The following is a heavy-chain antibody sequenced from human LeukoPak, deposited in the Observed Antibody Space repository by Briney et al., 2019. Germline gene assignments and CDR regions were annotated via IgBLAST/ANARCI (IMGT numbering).Heavy chain of an antibody. J-gene: IGHJ4*02. CDR2: IYYSGST. D-gene: IGHD2-15*01. V-gene: IGHV4-59*12. Sequence: SETLSLTCTVSGGSISSYYWSWIRQPPGKGLEWIGYIYYSGSTYYNPSLKSRVTISVDTSKNQFSLKLSSVTAADTAVYYCARAYGPYCSGGSCYSIHFDYWGQGTLVTVSS. CDR3: ARAYGPYCSGGSCYSIHFDY. CDR1: GGSISSYY.